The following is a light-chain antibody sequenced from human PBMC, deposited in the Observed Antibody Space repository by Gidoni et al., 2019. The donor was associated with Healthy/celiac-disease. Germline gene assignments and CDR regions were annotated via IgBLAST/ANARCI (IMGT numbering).Light chain of an antibody. CDR3: QQSYSTPPYT. V-gene: IGKV1-39*01. CDR1: QSISSY. Sequence: DIQMTQSQSSLSASVGDRVTITCRASQSISSYLNWYQQKPGKATKLLIYAASSLQSGVPSRFSSSGSGTDFTLTISSLQPEDFATYYCQQSYSTPPYTFGQGTKLEIK. J-gene: IGKJ2*01. CDR2: AAS.